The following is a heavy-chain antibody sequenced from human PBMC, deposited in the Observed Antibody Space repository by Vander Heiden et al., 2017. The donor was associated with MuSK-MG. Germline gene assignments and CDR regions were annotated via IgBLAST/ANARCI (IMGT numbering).Heavy chain of an antibody. CDR3: ARGHYGLDV. J-gene: IGHJ6*02. Sequence: EVQLVGSGGDLVQPGESLTLSCAASGFIFSDYWMTWVRQAPGKGLEWVAHINQDETEKDYVDSVKGRFTVSRDNARNSLYLQVNSLRVEDTAVYYCARGHYGLDVWGQGTTVTVSS. V-gene: IGHV3-7*03. CDR2: INQDETEK. CDR1: GFIFSDYW.